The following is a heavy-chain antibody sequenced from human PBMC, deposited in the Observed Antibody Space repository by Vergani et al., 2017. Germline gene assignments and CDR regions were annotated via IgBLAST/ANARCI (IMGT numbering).Heavy chain of an antibody. CDR2: INHSGST. CDR1: GGSISSYY. CDR3: ATLRRGYCSGGSCPFDAFDI. Sequence: QVQLQESGPGLVKPSQTLSLTCTVSGGSISSYYWSWIRQPPGKGLEWIGEINHSGSTNYNPSLKSRVTISVDTSKNQFSLKLSSVTAADTAVYYCATLRRGYCSGGSCPFDAFDIWGQGTMVTVSS. D-gene: IGHD2-15*01. V-gene: IGHV4-34*09. J-gene: IGHJ3*02.